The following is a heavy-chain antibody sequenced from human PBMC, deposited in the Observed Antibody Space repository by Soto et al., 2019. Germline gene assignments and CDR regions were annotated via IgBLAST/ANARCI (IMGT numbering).Heavy chain of an antibody. V-gene: IGHV3-33*01. CDR3: ARDRGYSGYDSPRFYYGMDV. D-gene: IGHD5-12*01. CDR2: IWYDGSNK. CDR1: GFTFSSYG. J-gene: IGHJ6*02. Sequence: QVQLVESGGGVVQPGRSLRLSCAAYGFTFSSYGMHWVRQAPGKGLEWGAVIWYDGSNKWYADSVKGRFTISRDNSKNTLYLQMNSLRAEDTAVYSCARDRGYSGYDSPRFYYGMDVWGQGTTVTVSS.